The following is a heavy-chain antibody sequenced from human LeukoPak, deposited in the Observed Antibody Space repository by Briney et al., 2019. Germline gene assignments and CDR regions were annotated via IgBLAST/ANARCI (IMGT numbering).Heavy chain of an antibody. Sequence: ASVKVSYKVSGYTLTELSMHWVRQAPGKGLEWMGGFDPEDGETSYAQKFQGRVTMTEDTSTDTAYMELSSLRSEDTAVYYCATARNYYDSSGYYTLDYWGQGTLVTVSS. CDR3: ATARNYYDSSGYYTLDY. CDR2: FDPEDGET. D-gene: IGHD3-22*01. V-gene: IGHV1-24*01. J-gene: IGHJ4*02. CDR1: GYTLTELS.